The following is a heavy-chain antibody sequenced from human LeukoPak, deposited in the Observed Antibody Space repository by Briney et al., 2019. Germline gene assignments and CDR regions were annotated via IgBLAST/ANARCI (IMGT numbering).Heavy chain of an antibody. J-gene: IGHJ3*01. CDR2: ISYTGGEI. CDR3: ARQPGGTAAFDV. D-gene: IGHD1-14*01. Sequence: PSETLSLTCTVSGGSLNSYYWSWIRQPPGKRLEWIGYISYTGGEINYNPSLKSRLTLSVDTSKHQFSLMLTSVTAADTAIYYCARQPGGTAAFDVWAQGTMVTVYS. V-gene: IGHV4-59*08. CDR1: GGSLNSYY.